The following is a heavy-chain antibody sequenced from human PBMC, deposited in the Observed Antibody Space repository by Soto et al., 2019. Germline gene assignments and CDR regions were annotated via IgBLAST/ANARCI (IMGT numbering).Heavy chain of an antibody. CDR3: ARGPSNRHAFDY. Sequence: QVQLQQWGAGLLKPSETLSLTCAVYGGSFSGYYWSWIRQPPGKGLEWIGEINHSGSTNYNPSLKSRXXRXVXXSKNQFSRKLSAVTAADTAVYYCARGPSNRHAFDYWGQGTLVTVSS. CDR2: INHSGST. CDR1: GGSFSGYY. J-gene: IGHJ4*02. V-gene: IGHV4-34*01.